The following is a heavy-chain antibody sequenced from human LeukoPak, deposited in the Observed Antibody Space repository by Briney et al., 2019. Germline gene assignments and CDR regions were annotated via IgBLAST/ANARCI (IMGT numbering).Heavy chain of an antibody. CDR3: ARAGRVLQWFGEPPGYYYMDV. V-gene: IGHV3-72*01. CDR1: GFTFSDHY. J-gene: IGHJ6*03. CDR2: IRDKANTYTT. D-gene: IGHD3-10*01. Sequence: GGSLRLSCAASGFTFSDHYMDWVRQAPGKGLEWVGRIRDKANTYTTEYAASVKGRFTISRDDSKNSLYLQMNRLKTEDSAVYYCARAGRVLQWFGEPPGYYYMDVWGKGTTVTVSS.